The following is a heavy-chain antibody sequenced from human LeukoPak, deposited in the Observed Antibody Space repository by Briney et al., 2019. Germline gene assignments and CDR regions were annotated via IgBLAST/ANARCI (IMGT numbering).Heavy chain of an antibody. CDR3: ASGAMLSGTAYYNYGMDV. CDR2: IYYSGST. CDR1: GGSISSGGYY. Sequence: TVSLICTVSGGSISSGGYYWSWIPQHPGKGLDWIGYIYYSGSTYYNPSLTSRVPKSVDTSKNQFSLKLSSVTAADTAVYYCASGAMLSGTAYYNYGMDVWGQGT. D-gene: IGHD3-10*01. V-gene: IGHV4-31*03. J-gene: IGHJ6*02.